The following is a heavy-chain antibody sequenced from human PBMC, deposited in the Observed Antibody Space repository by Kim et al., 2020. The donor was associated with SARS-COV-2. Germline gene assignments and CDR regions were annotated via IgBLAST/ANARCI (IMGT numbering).Heavy chain of an antibody. CDR2: ISNGGSGT. J-gene: IGHJ6*02. CDR3: AKWEGDTGSGYRDV. D-gene: IGHD3-10*01. Sequence: GGSLRLSCAASGFSFGSYGMSWVRQAPGKGLEWVAAISNGGSGTFDADSVKGRFTISRDNSKNTLYVQMNNLRAEDTAVYYCAKWEGDTGSGYRDVWGQGTTVTVSS. CDR1: GFSFGSYG. V-gene: IGHV3-23*01.